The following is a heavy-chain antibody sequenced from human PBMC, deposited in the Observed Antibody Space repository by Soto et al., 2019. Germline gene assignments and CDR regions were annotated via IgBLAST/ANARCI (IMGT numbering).Heavy chain of an antibody. Sequence: PGGSLRLSCAASRLTFSIYDMHWVRQAPGKGLEWVALIWSDGSRAFYADSVKGRFTISRDNSKNALYMQMNGLRPEDTAVYYCAKDLSRWPHYACDSWGQGTLVTVSS. CDR1: RLTFSIYD. CDR2: IWSDGSRA. CDR3: AKDLSRWPHYACDS. D-gene: IGHD4-17*01. J-gene: IGHJ5*01. V-gene: IGHV3-33*06.